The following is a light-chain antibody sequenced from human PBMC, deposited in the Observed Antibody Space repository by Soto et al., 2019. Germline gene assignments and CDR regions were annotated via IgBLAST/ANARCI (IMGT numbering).Light chain of an antibody. V-gene: IGLV2-14*03. CDR2: DVS. J-gene: IGLJ1*01. CDR1: SSDLGDYNY. CDR3: TSYTTTGTYV. Sequence: QSVLPQPASVSGSPGQSITISCTGASSDLGDYNYVSWYQQHPGKAPKLMIYDVSSRPSGVSDRFSGSKSGNTASLTISGLQAEDEADYYYTSYTTTGTYVFATGTKVTVL.